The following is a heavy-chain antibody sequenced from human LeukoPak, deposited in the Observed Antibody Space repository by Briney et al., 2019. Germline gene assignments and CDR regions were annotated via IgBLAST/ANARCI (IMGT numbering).Heavy chain of an antibody. Sequence: SETLSLTCTVSGGSISSYYWSWIRQPPGKGLEWIGYIYYSGYTNYNPSPQSRVTISVDPSKNQFSLKLSSVTAADTAVYYCASQRGYSYDIDNWGQGTLVTVSS. CDR3: ASQRGYSYDIDN. CDR2: IYYSGYT. D-gene: IGHD5-18*01. J-gene: IGHJ4*02. V-gene: IGHV4-59*01. CDR1: GGSISSYY.